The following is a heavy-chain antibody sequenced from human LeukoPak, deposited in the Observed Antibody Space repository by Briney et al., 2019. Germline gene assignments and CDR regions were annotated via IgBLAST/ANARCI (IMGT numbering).Heavy chain of an antibody. CDR1: GFTFSGSA. Sequence: PGGSLRLSCAASGFTFSGSAMHWVRQASGKGLEWVGRIRSKANSYATAYAASVKGRFTISRDDSKNTAYLQMNSLRAEDTAVYYCARSIPAGNRRWGQGTLVTVSS. J-gene: IGHJ4*02. V-gene: IGHV3-73*01. D-gene: IGHD2-2*01. CDR2: IRSKANSYAT. CDR3: ARSIPAGNRR.